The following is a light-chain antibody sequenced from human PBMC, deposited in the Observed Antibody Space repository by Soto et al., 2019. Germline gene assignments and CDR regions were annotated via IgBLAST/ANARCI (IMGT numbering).Light chain of an antibody. J-gene: IGKJ1*01. V-gene: IGKV3-20*01. CDR1: QSVSTNY. CDR2: GAS. CDR3: QQYGTSGT. Sequence: LTESPATLSWSPGERATLSCRASQSVSTNYLAWYQQKPGHAPSLLIYGASNRATGIPDRFSGSGSGTDFTLTISSLEPEDFAVYYCQQYGTSGTFGQGTKVDTK.